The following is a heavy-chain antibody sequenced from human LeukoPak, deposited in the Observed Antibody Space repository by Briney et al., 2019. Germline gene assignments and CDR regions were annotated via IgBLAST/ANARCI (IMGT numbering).Heavy chain of an antibody. Sequence: SETLSLTCTVSGGSISSSSYYWGWIRQPPGKGLEWIGSIYYSGSTYYNPSPKSRVTISVDTSKNQFSLKLGSVTAADTAVYYCARDYYGSGSYGGSIDYWGQGTLVTVSS. D-gene: IGHD3-10*01. CDR1: GGSISSSSYY. V-gene: IGHV4-39*07. J-gene: IGHJ4*02. CDR2: IYYSGST. CDR3: ARDYYGSGSYGGSIDY.